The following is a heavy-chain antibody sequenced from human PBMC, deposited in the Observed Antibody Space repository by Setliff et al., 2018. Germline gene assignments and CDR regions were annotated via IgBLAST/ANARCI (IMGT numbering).Heavy chain of an antibody. CDR3: FGAGTCSY. D-gene: IGHD3-10*01. V-gene: IGHV1-46*01. CDR2: INVSGGSA. J-gene: IGHJ4*02. Sequence: ASVKVSCKTSGYTFTRYYMYWVRQAPGQGLGWMGIINVSGGSASYAEKFQGRVTMTRDTSTSTIYLELASLIYDDTAVYYCFGAGTCSYWGQGTLVTVSS. CDR1: GYTFTRYY.